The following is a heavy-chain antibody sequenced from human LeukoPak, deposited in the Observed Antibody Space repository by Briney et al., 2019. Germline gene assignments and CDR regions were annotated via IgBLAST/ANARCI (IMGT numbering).Heavy chain of an antibody. D-gene: IGHD6-19*01. CDR3: ARDRSSGWLNWFDP. CDR1: GHPTRSDSYY. J-gene: IGHJ5*02. CDR2: IYASGST. Sequence: SDTLSLTCTVSGHPTRSDSYYWNWLRQPAGKGLEWIGRIYASGSTHYNPSLKSRVTISVDTSRNRFSLNLSSVTATDTAVYFCARDRSSGWLNWFDPWGQGTLVTVSP. V-gene: IGHV4-61*02.